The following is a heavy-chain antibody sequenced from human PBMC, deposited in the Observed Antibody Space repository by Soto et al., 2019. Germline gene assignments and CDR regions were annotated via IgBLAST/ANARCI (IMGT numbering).Heavy chain of an antibody. CDR1: GFTVSSNY. J-gene: IGHJ6*03. Sequence: VQLVESGGGLVQPGGSLRLSCAASGFTVSSNYMSWVRQAPGKGLEWVSVIYSGGSTYYADSVKGRFTISRHNSKNTLYLQMNSLRAEDTAVYYCARHAIYYYYYYMDVWGKGTTVTVSS. D-gene: IGHD2-2*01. V-gene: IGHV3-53*04. CDR3: ARHAIYYYYYYMDV. CDR2: IYSGGST.